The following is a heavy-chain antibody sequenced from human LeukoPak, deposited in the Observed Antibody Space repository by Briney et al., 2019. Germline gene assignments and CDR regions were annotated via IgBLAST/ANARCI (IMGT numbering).Heavy chain of an antibody. J-gene: IGHJ4*02. D-gene: IGHD6-19*01. V-gene: IGHV4-39*01. CDR1: GGSISSSSYY. CDR3: ARHLSSGWYFFDY. CDR2: MYYSGST. Sequence: SETLSLTCTVSGGSISSSSYYWGWIRQPPGKGLEWIGSMYYSGSTYYSPSLKSRVTISVDTSKNQFSLKLTSVTAADTAVYYRARHLSSGWYFFDYWGQGTLVTVSS.